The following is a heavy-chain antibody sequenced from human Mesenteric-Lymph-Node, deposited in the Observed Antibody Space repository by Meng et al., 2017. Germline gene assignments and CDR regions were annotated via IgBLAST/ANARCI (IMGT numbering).Heavy chain of an antibody. CDR3: AKGGGSSSIPYYYGMDV. CDR1: GFTFSSYA. D-gene: IGHD6-6*01. Sequence: SLKISCAASGFTFSSYAMSWVRQAPGKGLEWVSGISWNSGSIGYADSVKGRFTISRDNAKNSLYLQMNSLRAEDTALYYCAKGGGSSSIPYYYGMDVWGQGTTVTVSS. CDR2: ISWNSGSI. J-gene: IGHJ6*02. V-gene: IGHV3-9*01.